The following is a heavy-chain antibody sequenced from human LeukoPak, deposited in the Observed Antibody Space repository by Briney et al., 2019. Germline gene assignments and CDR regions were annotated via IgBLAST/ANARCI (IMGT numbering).Heavy chain of an antibody. CDR3: VRDRGSSFWFYY. D-gene: IGHD6-6*01. V-gene: IGHV4-39*07. J-gene: IGHJ4*02. Sequence: PSETLSLTCTVPGGSISSGNDYRGWIRQPPGKGLEWIGTIDHSGTINYNPSLKSRVTISADTSKDQLSLTLTSVTAVDTAIYYCVRDRGSSFWFYYWGQGTLVIVSS. CDR2: IDHSGTI. CDR1: GGSISSGNDY.